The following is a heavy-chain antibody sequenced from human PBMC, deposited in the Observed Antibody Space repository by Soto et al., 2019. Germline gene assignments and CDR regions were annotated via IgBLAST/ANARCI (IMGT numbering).Heavy chain of an antibody. D-gene: IGHD6-19*01. CDR1: GFTFSNYY. Sequence: PGGSLRLSCAASGFTFSNYYMSWIRQAPGKGLEWVSYISSTGRTIYYADSVKGRFTVSRDNAQNSLSLKLNSLRDEDTAVYYCARSYSSGWEFDYWGQGTQVTVSS. CDR2: ISSTGRTI. J-gene: IGHJ4*02. V-gene: IGHV3-11*01. CDR3: ARSYSSGWEFDY.